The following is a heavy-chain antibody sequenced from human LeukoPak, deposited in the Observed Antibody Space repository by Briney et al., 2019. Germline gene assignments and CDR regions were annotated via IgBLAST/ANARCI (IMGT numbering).Heavy chain of an antibody. CDR3: ASYNPYY. CDR1: GFTVSSNY. Sequence: PGGSLGLSCAASGFTVSSNYMTWVRQAPGKGLEWVSVIYSGGITYYADSVKGRFTISRDNSKNTLYLQMNSLRAEDTAVYYCASYNPYYWGQGTLVTVSS. J-gene: IGHJ4*02. CDR2: IYSGGIT. D-gene: IGHD1-1*01. V-gene: IGHV3-53*01.